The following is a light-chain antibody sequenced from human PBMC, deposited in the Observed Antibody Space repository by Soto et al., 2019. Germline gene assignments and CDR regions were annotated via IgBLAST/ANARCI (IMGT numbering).Light chain of an antibody. CDR2: KAS. Sequence: DIQMTQSPSSLSASVGDRVTITCRASQYISSYLTWYQQKPGKAPKLLIYKASNLESGVPSRFSGSGSGTEFTLTISSLQPDDFAAYYCQQYNSFPWTFGQGTKVDI. J-gene: IGKJ1*01. CDR1: QYISSY. CDR3: QQYNSFPWT. V-gene: IGKV1-5*03.